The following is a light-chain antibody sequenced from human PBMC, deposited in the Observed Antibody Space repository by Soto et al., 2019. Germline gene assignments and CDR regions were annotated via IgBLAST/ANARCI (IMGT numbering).Light chain of an antibody. CDR1: QSISKN. CDR3: QESYTTLT. Sequence: DIQMTQSPSSLSASVGDRVTITCRASQSISKNLNWYQQKPGKAPYLLIYAASSLHSGVPSRFSGSGSGTDFTLTISSLQREDFATYYCQESYTTLTFGGGTKVDI. J-gene: IGKJ4*01. CDR2: AAS. V-gene: IGKV1-39*01.